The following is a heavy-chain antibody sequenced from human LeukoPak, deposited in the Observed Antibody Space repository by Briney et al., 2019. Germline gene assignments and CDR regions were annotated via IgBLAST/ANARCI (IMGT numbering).Heavy chain of an antibody. CDR2: IRNDGSNK. V-gene: IGHV3-30*02. D-gene: IGHD3-10*01. Sequence: GGSLRLSCAASGFTFSSYGMHWVRQAPGKGLEWVAFIRNDGSNKYYADSVKGRFTISRDNSKNTLYLQMNSLRAEDTAVYYCARDPDYYGSGSYPDYWGQGTLVTVSS. CDR1: GFTFSSYG. CDR3: ARDPDYYGSGSYPDY. J-gene: IGHJ4*02.